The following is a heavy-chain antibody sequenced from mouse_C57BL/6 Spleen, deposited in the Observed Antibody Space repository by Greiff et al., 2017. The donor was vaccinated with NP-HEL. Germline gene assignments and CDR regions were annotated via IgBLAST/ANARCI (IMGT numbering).Heavy chain of an antibody. CDR1: GYSITSGYY. CDR2: ISYDGSN. J-gene: IGHJ4*01. D-gene: IGHD2-4*01. V-gene: IGHV3-6*01. CDR3: ASQGLHYAMDY. Sequence: EVQLQESGPGLVKPSQSLSLTCSVTGYSITSGYYWNWIRQFPGNKLEWMGYISYDGSNNYNPSLKNRISITRDTSKNQFFLKLNSVTTEDTATYYCASQGLHYAMDYWGQGTSVTVSS.